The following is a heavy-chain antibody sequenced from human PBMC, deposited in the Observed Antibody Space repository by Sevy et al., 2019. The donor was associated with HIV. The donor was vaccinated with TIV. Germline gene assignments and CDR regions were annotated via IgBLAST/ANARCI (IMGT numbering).Heavy chain of an antibody. V-gene: IGHV3-74*01. CDR3: ARLVRGRVIGKTNGMDV. J-gene: IGHJ6*02. Sequence: GGSLRLSCAASGFTFSSYWMHWVRQAPGKGLVWVSRINSDGSSTSYADSVKGRFTISRDNAKNTLYLQMNSLRAEDTAVYYCARLVRGRVIGKTNGMDVWGQGTTVTVSS. CDR1: GFTFSSYW. CDR2: INSDGSST. D-gene: IGHD3-16*02.